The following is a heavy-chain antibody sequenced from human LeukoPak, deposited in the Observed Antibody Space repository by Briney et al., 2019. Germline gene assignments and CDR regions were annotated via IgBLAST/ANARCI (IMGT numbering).Heavy chain of an antibody. D-gene: IGHD2-2*01. CDR3: ARARPPWCSSTSCYPYYYYGMDV. J-gene: IGHJ6*02. CDR1: GFTFDDYA. CDR2: ISWNSGSI. Sequence: QPGRSLRLSCAASGFTFDDYAMLWVRQAPGKGLEWVSGISWNSGSIGYADSVKGRFTISRDNAKNSLYLQMNSLRAEDTAVYYCARARPPWCSSTSCYPYYYYGMDVWGQGTTVTVSS. V-gene: IGHV3-9*01.